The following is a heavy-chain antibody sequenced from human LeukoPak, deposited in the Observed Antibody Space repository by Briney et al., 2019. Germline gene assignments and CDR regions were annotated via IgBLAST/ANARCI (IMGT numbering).Heavy chain of an antibody. V-gene: IGHV3-21*01. CDR2: ITSSGGYT. CDR1: GFAFSTYT. CDR3: AKRVGWFGSSYYYYMDV. J-gene: IGHJ6*03. Sequence: PGGSLRLSCAASGFAFSTYTMNWVRQAPGKGLEWVSSITSSGGYTYYADAVKGRFTISRDNSKNTLYLQMNSLRAEDTAVYYCAKRVGWFGSSYYYYMDVWGKGTTVTISS. D-gene: IGHD3-10*01.